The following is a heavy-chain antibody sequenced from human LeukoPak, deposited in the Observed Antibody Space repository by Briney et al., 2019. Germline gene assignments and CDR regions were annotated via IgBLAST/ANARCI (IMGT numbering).Heavy chain of an antibody. CDR2: MYHSGSS. D-gene: IGHD6-19*01. CDR1: GYSISSGYY. CDR3: ARDLYSSGWGYFDY. V-gene: IGHV4-38-2*02. J-gene: IGHJ4*02. Sequence: SETLSLTCTISGYSISSGYYWGWIRQPPGKGLKLTGSMYHSGSSYYSPSLKSRVTISLDTTENQFSLKLSSVTAADTAVYYCARDLYSSGWGYFDYWGQGTLVTVSS.